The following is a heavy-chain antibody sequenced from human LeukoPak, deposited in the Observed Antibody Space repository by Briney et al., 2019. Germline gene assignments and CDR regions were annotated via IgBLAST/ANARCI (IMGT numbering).Heavy chain of an antibody. V-gene: IGHV3-21*01. J-gene: IGHJ4*02. CDR2: INTNSRYM. CDR1: GFTFSSFS. Sequence: GGSLRLSCAASGFTFSSFSMNWVRQAPGKGLEWVSSINTNSRYMYYADSAKGRFTISRDNAKNSLYLRMTSLRAEDTAVYYCARESPDLFDYWGQGTLVTVSS. D-gene: IGHD1-14*01. CDR3: ARESPDLFDY.